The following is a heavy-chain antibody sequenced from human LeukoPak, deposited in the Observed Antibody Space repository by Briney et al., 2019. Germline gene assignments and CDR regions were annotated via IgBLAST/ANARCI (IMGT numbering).Heavy chain of an antibody. D-gene: IGHD3-3*01. V-gene: IGHV1-2*02. CDR2: INPNSGDT. Sequence: GASVKVSCKASGYTFTGYYMHWVRQAPGQGLEWMGWINPNSGDTNYAQKFQGRVTMTRDTSISTAYMELSRLRSADAAVYYCARGPFWSGYYSCAFDIWGQGTMVTVSS. CDR1: GYTFTGYY. J-gene: IGHJ3*02. CDR3: ARGPFWSGYYSCAFDI.